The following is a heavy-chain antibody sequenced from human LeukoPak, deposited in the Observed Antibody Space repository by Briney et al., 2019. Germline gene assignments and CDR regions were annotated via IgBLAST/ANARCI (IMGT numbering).Heavy chain of an antibody. V-gene: IGHV1-2*02. D-gene: IGHD4-23*01. CDR1: GYTFTGYY. CDR3: ARDDWDGGNSEADWYFDL. Sequence: ASVKVSCKATGYTFTGYYMHWVRQAPGQGLEWMGWINPNSGGTNYAQKFQGRVTMTRDTSISTAYMELSRLRSDDTAVYYCARDDWDGGNSEADWYFDLWGRGTQVTVSS. CDR2: INPNSGGT. J-gene: IGHJ2*01.